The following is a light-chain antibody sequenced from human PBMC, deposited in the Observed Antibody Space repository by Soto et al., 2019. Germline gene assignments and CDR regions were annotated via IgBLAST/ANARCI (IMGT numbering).Light chain of an antibody. V-gene: IGKV3-15*01. CDR2: GAS. CDR3: QQYNNWPIT. CDR1: QSVSSN. Sequence: EIVMTQSPATLSVSPRERATLSCRASQSVSSNLAWYQQKPGQAPRLLIYGASTRATGIPARFSGSGSGTDFTLTISSLQSEDFAVYYCQQYNNWPITFGQGTRLEIK. J-gene: IGKJ5*01.